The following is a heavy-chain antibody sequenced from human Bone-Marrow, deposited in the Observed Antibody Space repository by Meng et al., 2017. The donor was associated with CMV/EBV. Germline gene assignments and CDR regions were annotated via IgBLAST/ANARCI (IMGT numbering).Heavy chain of an antibody. CDR3: ARDPDSNGWSDFDY. CDR2: IKSDGRST. CDR1: GFNVSSNY. Sequence: ASGFNVSSNYMSWVRQAQGKGLEWVSRIKSDGRSTSYADSVKGRFTISRDNAKNTLYLQMNSLRAEDTAVYYCARDPDSNGWSDFDYWGQGILVTVSS. D-gene: IGHD6-19*01. J-gene: IGHJ4*02. V-gene: IGHV3-74*01.